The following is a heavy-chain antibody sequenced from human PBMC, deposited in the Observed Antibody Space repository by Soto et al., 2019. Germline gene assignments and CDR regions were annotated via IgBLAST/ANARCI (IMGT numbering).Heavy chain of an antibody. CDR2: VSHDGTLY. CDR1: GFTYSSCA. D-gene: IGHD2-8*02. J-gene: IGHJ4*02. CDR3: VKDRSDTWSCDY. V-gene: IGHV3-30*18. Sequence: QVQLVESGGGVVQPGRSLRLSCSASGFTYSSCAMHWVRQVPGKGLEWLAVVSHDGTLYPYADSVKGRFTISRDNSRKMLYLQMNSLRPDDTAVYYCVKDRSDTWSCDYWGQGTLVTVSS.